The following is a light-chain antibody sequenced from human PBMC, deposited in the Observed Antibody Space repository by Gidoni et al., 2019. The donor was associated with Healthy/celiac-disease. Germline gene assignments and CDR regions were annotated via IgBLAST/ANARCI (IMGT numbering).Light chain of an antibody. CDR3: QQRSNWPQLT. J-gene: IGKJ4*01. Sequence: EIVLTQSPATLSLSPGKRATLSCRASQSVSSYLARYQQKPGQAPRLLIYDASNRATGIPARFSGSGSGTDFTLTISSLEPEDFAVYYCQQRSNWPQLTFGGGTKVEIK. CDR2: DAS. CDR1: QSVSSY. V-gene: IGKV3-11*01.